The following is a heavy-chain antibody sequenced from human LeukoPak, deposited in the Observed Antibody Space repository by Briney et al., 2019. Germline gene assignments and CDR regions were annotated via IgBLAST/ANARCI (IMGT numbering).Heavy chain of an antibody. J-gene: IGHJ4*02. CDR1: GGPFSRYA. CDR3: ARGDTDTAMGDPFDY. Sequence: ASVKVSCKASGGPFSRYAISWVRQAPGQGLEWMGGFIPICGTANDAQKFQGRVTITADESTSTAYMELSSLRSEDTAVYYCARGDTDTAMGDPFDYWGQGTLVTVSS. D-gene: IGHD5-18*01. CDR2: FIPICGTA. V-gene: IGHV1-69*13.